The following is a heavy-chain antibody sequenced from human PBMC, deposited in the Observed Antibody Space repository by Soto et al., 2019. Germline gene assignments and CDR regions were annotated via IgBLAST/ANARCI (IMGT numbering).Heavy chain of an antibody. Sequence: SGGSLRLSCAASGFTFSSYSMNWVRQAPGKGLEWVSSISSSSSYIYYADSVKGRFTISRDNAKNSLYLQMNSLRAEDTAVYYCARSGERYYDILTGPEEGFNWFDPWGQGTLVTVSS. CDR1: GFTFSSYS. D-gene: IGHD3-9*01. V-gene: IGHV3-21*01. J-gene: IGHJ5*02. CDR2: ISSSSSYI. CDR3: ARSGERYYDILTGPEEGFNWFDP.